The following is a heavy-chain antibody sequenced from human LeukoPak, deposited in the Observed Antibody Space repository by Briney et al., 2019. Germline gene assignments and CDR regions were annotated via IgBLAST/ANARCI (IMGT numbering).Heavy chain of an antibody. J-gene: IGHJ4*02. V-gene: IGHV4-34*01. CDR2: INHSGST. Sequence: PSDTLSLTCTVYSGSFRGYYWSWIRQPPGKGLEWIGEINHSGSTNYNPSLKSRLTISMDMSKNQFSLELSSVTAADTAIYYCARCDLGGDCYSPDYWGQGTLVTVSS. D-gene: IGHD2-21*02. CDR3: ARCDLGGDCYSPDY. CDR1: SGSFRGYY.